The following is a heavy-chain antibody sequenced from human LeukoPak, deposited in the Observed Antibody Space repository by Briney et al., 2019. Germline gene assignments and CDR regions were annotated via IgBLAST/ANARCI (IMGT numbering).Heavy chain of an antibody. CDR2: ISWNSGSI. J-gene: IGHJ4*02. CDR3: ARADYNILTGYLA. D-gene: IGHD3-9*01. V-gene: IGHV3-9*01. CDR1: GFTFDDYA. Sequence: QSGGSLRLSCAASGFTFDDYAMHWVRQAPGKGLEWVSGISWNSGSIGYADSVKGRFTISRDNSKNTLYLQMNSLRAEDTAVYYCARADYNILTGYLAWGQGTLVTVSS.